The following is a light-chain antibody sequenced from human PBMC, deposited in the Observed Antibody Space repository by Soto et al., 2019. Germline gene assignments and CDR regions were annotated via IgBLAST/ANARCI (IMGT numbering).Light chain of an antibody. CDR1: QSVSSY. CDR2: DAS. J-gene: IGKJ4*01. Sequence: EIVLTQSPATLSLSPGERATLSCRASQSVSSYLAWYQQKPGQAPRLLIFDASNRATGIPARFSGSGSGTDFTLTINSLEPEDLAVYYCQQRSNWLTFGGGTKVEIK. CDR3: QQRSNWLT. V-gene: IGKV3-11*01.